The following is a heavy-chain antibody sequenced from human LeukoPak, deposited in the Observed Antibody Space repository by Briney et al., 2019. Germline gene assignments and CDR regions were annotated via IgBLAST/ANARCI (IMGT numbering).Heavy chain of an antibody. CDR2: IYYSGST. V-gene: IGHV4-59*08. Sequence: SETLSLTCTVSGGSISNYYWSWIRQPPGKGLEWIGYIYYSGSTTYNPSLKSRVTISVDTSKNQFSLKLSSVTAADTAVYYCARRTYFDLWGRGTLVTVSS. CDR1: GGSISNYY. CDR3: ARRTYFDL. J-gene: IGHJ2*01.